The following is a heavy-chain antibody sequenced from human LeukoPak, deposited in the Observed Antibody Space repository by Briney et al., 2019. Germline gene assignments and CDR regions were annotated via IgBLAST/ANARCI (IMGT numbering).Heavy chain of an antibody. J-gene: IGHJ6*03. Sequence: GGSLRLSCAASGFTVSSSYMTWVRQAPGKGLEWVSVIYSGGTTYYADSVKGRFIISRDNSKNTLYLQMNSLRAEDTAVYYCAGDSSNYYDSSGYYYDYYYMDVWGKGTTVTVSS. D-gene: IGHD3-22*01. CDR3: AGDSSNYYDSSGYYYDYYYMDV. CDR2: IYSGGTT. V-gene: IGHV3-66*01. CDR1: GFTVSSSY.